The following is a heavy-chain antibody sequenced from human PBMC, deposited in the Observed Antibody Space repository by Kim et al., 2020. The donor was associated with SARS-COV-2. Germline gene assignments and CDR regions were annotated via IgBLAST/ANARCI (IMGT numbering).Heavy chain of an antibody. J-gene: IGHJ4*02. V-gene: IGHV1-18*01. CDR1: GYTFTSYG. CDR3: ARSQRGDILTGPDY. Sequence: ASVKVSCKASGYTFTSYGISWVRQAPGQGLEWMGWISAYNGNTNYAQKLQGRVTMTTDTSTSTAYMELRSLRSDDTAVYYCARSQRGDILTGPDYWGQGTLVTVSS. D-gene: IGHD3-9*01. CDR2: ISAYNGNT.